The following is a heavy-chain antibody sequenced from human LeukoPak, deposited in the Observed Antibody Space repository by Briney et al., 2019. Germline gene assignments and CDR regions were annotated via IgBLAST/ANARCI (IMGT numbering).Heavy chain of an antibody. V-gene: IGHV3-74*01. CDR1: GFTFSSYW. D-gene: IGHD2-8*01. CDR2: IKTDGSYT. Sequence: VGSLRLSCAASGFTFSSYWMHWVRQAPGKGLVWVSRIKTDGSYTSYADSVKGRLTISRDNAKNTLYLQMNSLSAEDTAVYYCVRDMYGARDYWGQGTLVTVSS. J-gene: IGHJ4*02. CDR3: VRDMYGARDY.